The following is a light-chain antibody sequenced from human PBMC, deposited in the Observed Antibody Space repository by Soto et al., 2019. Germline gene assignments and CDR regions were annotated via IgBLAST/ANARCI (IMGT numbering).Light chain of an antibody. Sequence: DIVLTQSPGALSLSPGERVTLSCRASQTIRSTYFAWYQQKPGQAPRLLIYGASSRATGIPVRFSGTGSGTDFALTISRLEPEDSAVYYCQQYGSSRITFGRGTRLEIK. CDR2: GAS. CDR3: QQYGSSRIT. V-gene: IGKV3-20*01. J-gene: IGKJ5*01. CDR1: QTIRSTY.